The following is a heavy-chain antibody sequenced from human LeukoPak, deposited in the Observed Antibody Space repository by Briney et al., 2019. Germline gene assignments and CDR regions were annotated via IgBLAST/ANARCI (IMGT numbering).Heavy chain of an antibody. CDR2: ISSSSTI. V-gene: IGHV3-48*01. Sequence: GGSLRLSCAASGFTFSSYSMNWVRQAPGKGLEWVSYISSSSTIYYADSVKGRFTISRDNAKNSLYLQMNSLRAEDTAVYYCASIVDTAMVDFDYWGQGTLVTVSS. CDR1: GFTFSSYS. J-gene: IGHJ4*02. D-gene: IGHD5-18*01. CDR3: ASIVDTAMVDFDY.